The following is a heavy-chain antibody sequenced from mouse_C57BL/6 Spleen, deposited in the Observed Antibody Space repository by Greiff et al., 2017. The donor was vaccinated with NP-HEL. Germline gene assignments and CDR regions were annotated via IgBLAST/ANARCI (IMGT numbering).Heavy chain of an antibody. CDR1: GFTLSDYG. V-gene: IGHV5-17*01. CDR2: ISSGSSTI. CDR3: ARGSYGSRNAMDY. J-gene: IGHJ4*01. Sequence: EVMLVESGGGLVKPGGSLKLSCAASGFTLSDYGMHWVRQAPEKGLEWVAYISSGSSTIYYADTVKGRFTISRDNAKNTLFLQMTSLRSEDTAMYYCARGSYGSRNAMDYWGQGTSVTVSS. D-gene: IGHD1-1*01.